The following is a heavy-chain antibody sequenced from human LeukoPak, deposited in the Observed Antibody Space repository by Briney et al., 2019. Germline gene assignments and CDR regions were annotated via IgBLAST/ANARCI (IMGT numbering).Heavy chain of an antibody. V-gene: IGHV3-23*01. D-gene: IGHD2-2*01. Sequence: QPGGSLRLFCAASGFTFSSYAMTWVRQAPDKGLEWVSAISGSDGSTYYADSVKGRFTISRDDSQNTLYLQMNSLNAEDTAVYYCAKVETSGGANCYALDYWGQGTLVTVSS. J-gene: IGHJ4*02. CDR2: ISGSDGST. CDR1: GFTFSSYA. CDR3: AKVETSGGANCYALDY.